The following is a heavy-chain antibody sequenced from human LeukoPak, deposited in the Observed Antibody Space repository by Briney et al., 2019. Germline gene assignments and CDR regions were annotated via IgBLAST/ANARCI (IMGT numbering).Heavy chain of an antibody. Sequence: PQTLSLTCTVSGGSISSGDYYWSWIRQPPGKGLEWIGYIYYSGSTYYNPSLKSRVTISVDTSKNQFSLKLSSVTAADTAVYYCARAFSNYRGRCFDYWGQGTLVTVSS. V-gene: IGHV4-30-4*01. CDR2: IYYSGST. CDR1: GGSISSGDYY. D-gene: IGHD4-4*01. CDR3: ARAFSNYRGRCFDY. J-gene: IGHJ4*02.